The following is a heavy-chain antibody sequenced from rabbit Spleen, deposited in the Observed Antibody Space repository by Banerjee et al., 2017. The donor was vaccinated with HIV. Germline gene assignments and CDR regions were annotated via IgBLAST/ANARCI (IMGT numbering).Heavy chain of an antibody. CDR2: IYGDSSGST. CDR1: GFSFSSSYY. CDR3: VREAGYGGYGDANL. Sequence: QEQLEESGGDLVKPGASLTLTCTASGFSFSSSYYMCWVRQAPGKGLECIACIYGDSSGSTWYASWAKGRFTISKTSSTTVTLQMTSVTAADTATYFCVREAGYGGYGDANLWGPGTLVTVS. J-gene: IGHJ4*01. D-gene: IGHD6-1*01. V-gene: IGHV1S45*01.